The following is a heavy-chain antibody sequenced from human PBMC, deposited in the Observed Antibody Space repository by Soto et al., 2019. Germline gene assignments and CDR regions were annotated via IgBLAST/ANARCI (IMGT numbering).Heavy chain of an antibody. Sequence: ASVKVSCKASGYTFTSYYMHWVRQAPGQGREWMGINNPSGGSTSYAQKFQGRVTMTRDTSTSTVYMELSSLRSEDTAVYYCARCGYSSSWSPPYYYYYMDVWGKGTTVTVSS. V-gene: IGHV1-46*03. J-gene: IGHJ6*03. CDR2: NNPSGGST. CDR1: GYTFTSYY. CDR3: ARCGYSSSWSPPYYYYYMDV. D-gene: IGHD6-13*01.